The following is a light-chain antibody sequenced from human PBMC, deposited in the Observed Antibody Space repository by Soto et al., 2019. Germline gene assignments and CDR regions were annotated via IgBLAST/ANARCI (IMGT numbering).Light chain of an antibody. CDR2: LNSDGSH. CDR1: SGHSSYA. Sequence: QPVLTQTPSASASLGASVKLTCTQSSGHSSYAIAWHQQQPEKGPRYLMKLNSDGSHSKGDGIPDRFSGSSSGAERYLTISSLQSEDEADYYCQTWGTGIPWVFGGGTKLTVL. J-gene: IGLJ3*02. CDR3: QTWGTGIPWV. V-gene: IGLV4-69*01.